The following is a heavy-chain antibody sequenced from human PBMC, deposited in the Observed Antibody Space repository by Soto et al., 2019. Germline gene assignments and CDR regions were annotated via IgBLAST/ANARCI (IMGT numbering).Heavy chain of an antibody. Sequence: VSVQVSCKASXXXFXXXXVXXXXQAPAQGLEWIGWISAYNGNTIYAQKLQGRVTMTTXXSTXXXXMXXXXLRSDXXXMYFCARVPSYLPEDYWGQGTLVTVSS. CDR2: ISAYNGNT. CDR1: XXXFXXXX. CDR3: ARVPSYLPEDY. V-gene: IGHV1-18*01. J-gene: IGHJ4*02.